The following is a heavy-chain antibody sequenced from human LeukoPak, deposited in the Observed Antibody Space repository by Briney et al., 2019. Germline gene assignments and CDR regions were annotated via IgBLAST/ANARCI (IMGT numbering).Heavy chain of an antibody. V-gene: IGHV1-2*02. CDR2: INPNNGGT. CDR1: GYTSSEFY. D-gene: IGHD1-26*01. J-gene: IGHJ4*02. CDR3: AGKLVGGNPFDF. Sequence: ASVKVSCKASGYTSSEFYIHWVRQAPGQGLEWMGWINPNNGGTRYAQKFQGRVTMTRDMSISTAYVELNELISDDTAVYYCAGKLVGGNPFDFWGQGTLVTVSS.